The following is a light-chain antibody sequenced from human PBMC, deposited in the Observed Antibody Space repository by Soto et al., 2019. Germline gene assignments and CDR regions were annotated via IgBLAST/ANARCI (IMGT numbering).Light chain of an antibody. V-gene: IGLV1-51*02. CDR2: ENN. J-gene: IGLJ1*01. CDR3: GTWDSSLSAGGV. Sequence: VLTQPPSVSAAPGRKITISCSGKSSNIGETYMSWYQQLPGTAPKLLIFENNKRPSGIPDRFSGSKSGTSATLGITGLQTGDEADYYCGTWDSSLSAGGVFGTGTKVTVL. CDR1: SSNIGETY.